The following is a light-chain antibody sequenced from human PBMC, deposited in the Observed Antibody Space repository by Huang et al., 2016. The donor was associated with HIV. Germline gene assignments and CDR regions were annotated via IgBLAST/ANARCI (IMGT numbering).Light chain of an antibody. J-gene: IGKJ1*01. CDR3: QQYNTFWT. CDR1: HSVSTW. Sequence: DIQMTQSPSILSASVGDRVTITCRASHSVSTWVAWYQQKPGHPPNRLIYKSSTLESGVPSRFSGSGSGTEFTLTITSLQPDDYATYYCQQYNTFWTFGQGTKV. V-gene: IGKV1-5*03. CDR2: KSS.